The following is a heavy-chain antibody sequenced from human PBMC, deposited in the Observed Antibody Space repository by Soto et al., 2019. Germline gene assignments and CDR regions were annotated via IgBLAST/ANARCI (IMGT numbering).Heavy chain of an antibody. D-gene: IGHD5-12*01. CDR1: GDTFSDYY. V-gene: IGHV1-2*04. CDR3: ARESGGATATLDYYYFYMDV. J-gene: IGHJ6*03. CDR2: INPNSGAT. Sequence: QVQLVQSGAEVRKPGASVTVSCRTSGDTFSDYYIHWVRQAPGQGLEWMGWINPNSGATNYAQKFRGWVTTTQDTSIRTVYMELSRLRSDDTAVYYCARESGGATATLDYYYFYMDVWGTGTTVTVSS.